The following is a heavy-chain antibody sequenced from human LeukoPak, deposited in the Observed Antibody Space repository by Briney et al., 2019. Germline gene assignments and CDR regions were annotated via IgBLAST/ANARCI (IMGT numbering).Heavy chain of an antibody. Sequence: SETLSLTCTVSGGSIINTYWSWIRQASGKGLEWIAYMFSSGGDTNYNPFLKSRVTMSIDTSNKQFSLTLTSVTAADTAVYFCARGHYDFNAWGQGILVTVSS. V-gene: IGHV4-59*12. J-gene: IGHJ5*02. D-gene: IGHD3-3*01. CDR3: ARGHYDFNA. CDR1: GGSIINTY. CDR2: MFSSGGDT.